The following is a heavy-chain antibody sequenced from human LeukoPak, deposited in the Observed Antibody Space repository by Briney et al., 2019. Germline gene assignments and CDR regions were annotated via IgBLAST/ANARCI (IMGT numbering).Heavy chain of an antibody. CDR3: AKGAVTTYYFDY. Sequence: PGGSLRLSCAASGFTFSSYGMHWVRQAPGKGLEWVAFIRYDGSNKYYADSVTGRFTISRDNSKNTLYLQMNSLRAEDTAVYYSAKGAVTTYYFDYWGQGTLVTVSS. CDR2: IRYDGSNK. CDR1: GFTFSSYG. J-gene: IGHJ4*02. D-gene: IGHD4-11*01. V-gene: IGHV3-30*02.